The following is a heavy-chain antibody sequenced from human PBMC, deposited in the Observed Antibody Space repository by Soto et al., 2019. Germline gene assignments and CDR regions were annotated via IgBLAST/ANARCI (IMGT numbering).Heavy chain of an antibody. J-gene: IGHJ6*02. Sequence: HPGGSLRLSCAASGFTFSSYSMNWVRQAPGKGLEWVSYISSSSSTIYYADSVKGRFTISRDNAKNSLYLQMNSLRDEDTAVYYCARPRITMVRGVINYYGMDVWGQGTTVTVSS. D-gene: IGHD3-10*01. CDR1: GFTFSSYS. V-gene: IGHV3-48*02. CDR2: ISSSSSTI. CDR3: ARPRITMVRGVINYYGMDV.